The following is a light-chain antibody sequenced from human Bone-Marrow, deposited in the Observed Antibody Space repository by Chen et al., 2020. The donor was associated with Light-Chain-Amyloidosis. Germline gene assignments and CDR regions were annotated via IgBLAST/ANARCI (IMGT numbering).Light chain of an antibody. Sequence: DIVMTQSPDSLAVSLGERATINCKSGESLLYRSNNKNYLGWYQQKPGQSPKLLMYWASTRESGVPDRFSGSGSGTDFTLTSRSLQAEDVAVYYCQQYDSTPYTFGQGTKLEIQ. V-gene: IGKV4-1*01. CDR2: WAS. CDR3: QQYDSTPYT. CDR1: ESLLYRSNNKNY. J-gene: IGKJ2*01.